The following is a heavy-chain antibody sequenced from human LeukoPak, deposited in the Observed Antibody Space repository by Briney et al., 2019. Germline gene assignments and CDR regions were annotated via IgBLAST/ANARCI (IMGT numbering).Heavy chain of an antibody. CDR3: ARANFDTLTGWGHFDS. V-gene: IGHV4-4*02. D-gene: IGHD3-9*01. J-gene: IGHJ4*02. CDR2: IFHTGRT. Sequence: SETLSLTCVVSGGSISDTNYWSWVRQSPGKGLEWIGEIFHTGRTNSNPSLKSRATLSVDKSKNQFSLKMNSVTAADTAMYYCARANFDTLTGWGHFDSWGQGTLVTVSS. CDR1: GGSISDTNY.